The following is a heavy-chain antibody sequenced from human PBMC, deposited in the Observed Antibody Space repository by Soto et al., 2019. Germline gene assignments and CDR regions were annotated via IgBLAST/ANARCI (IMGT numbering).Heavy chain of an antibody. CDR3: ATRARDGYNYPIDY. V-gene: IGHV3-23*01. CDR1: GFSFSHDA. Sequence: EVQRLESGGGLVQPGESLRLSCVASGFSFSHDAMNWFRQSPGKGPEWVAGVSGNGRSTYYADSVKGRFTISRDNCINTLDLEMDCLRADDTAVYYCATRARDGYNYPIDYCGQGTLVTVSS. J-gene: IGHJ4*02. D-gene: IGHD5-18*01. CDR2: VSGNGRST.